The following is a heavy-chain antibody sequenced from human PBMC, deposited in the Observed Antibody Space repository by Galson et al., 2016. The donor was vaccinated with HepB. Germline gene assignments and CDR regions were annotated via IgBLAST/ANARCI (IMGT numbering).Heavy chain of an antibody. J-gene: IGHJ3*02. CDR2: ISYDGSYK. Sequence: SLRLSCAASGFTFSSYSMHWVRQAPGKGLEWVAVISYDGSYKYYADSVKGRFIISRDNSKNTLYLQMNSLSAEDTAVYYCAKGSYYCSRTYCYDLGFDIWGHGTRVTVSS. D-gene: IGHD2-2*01. CDR3: AKGSYYCSRTYCYDLGFDI. CDR1: GFTFSSYS. V-gene: IGHV3-30*18.